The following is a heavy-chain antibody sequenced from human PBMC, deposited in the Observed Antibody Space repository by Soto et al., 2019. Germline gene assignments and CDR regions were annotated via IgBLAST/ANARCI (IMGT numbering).Heavy chain of an antibody. CDR1: GGTFSSYA. CDR2: IIPIFGTA. J-gene: IGHJ6*04. D-gene: IGHD2-2*01. Sequence: SVKVSCKASGGTFSSYAISWVRQAPGQGLGWMGGIIPIFGTANYAQKFQGRVTITADESTSTACMELSSLRSEDTAVYYCAGPVTGDIVVVPAATNYYYYYGMDVWGKGTTVTVSS. CDR3: AGPVTGDIVVVPAATNYYYYYGMDV. V-gene: IGHV1-69*13.